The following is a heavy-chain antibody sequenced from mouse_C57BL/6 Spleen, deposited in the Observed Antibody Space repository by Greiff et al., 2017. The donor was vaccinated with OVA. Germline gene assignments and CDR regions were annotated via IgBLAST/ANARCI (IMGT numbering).Heavy chain of an antibody. D-gene: IGHD1-1*01. CDR2: IYPGSGST. CDR1: GYTFTSYW. J-gene: IGHJ2*01. Sequence: QVQLKQPGAELVKPGASVKMSCKASGYTFTSYWITWVKQRPGQGLEWIGDIYPGSGSTNYNEKFKSKATLTVDTSSSTAYMQLSSLTSEDSAVYYCARCYYGSSSDYWGQGTTLTVSS. V-gene: IGHV1-55*01. CDR3: ARCYYGSSSDY.